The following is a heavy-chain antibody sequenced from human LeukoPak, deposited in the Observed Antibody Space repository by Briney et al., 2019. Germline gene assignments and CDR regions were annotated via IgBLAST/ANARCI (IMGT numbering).Heavy chain of an antibody. J-gene: IGHJ4*02. D-gene: IGHD5-24*01. Sequence: PGGSLRLSCAASGFTFSIHAMTWVRQAPGKGLEWVAHVKPDGSEKSYVDSVKGRFTISRDNAKNSLYLQMNSLRAEDTAIYYCTRVGYIDEGIDYWGQGTLVTVSS. CDR2: VKPDGSEK. CDR1: GFTFSIHA. CDR3: TRVGYIDEGIDY. V-gene: IGHV3-7*04.